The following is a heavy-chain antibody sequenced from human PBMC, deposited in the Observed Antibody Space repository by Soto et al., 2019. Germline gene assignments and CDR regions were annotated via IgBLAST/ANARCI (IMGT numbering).Heavy chain of an antibody. CDR2: IIPIFGTA. V-gene: IGHV1-69*05. J-gene: IGHJ5*02. Sequence: SVKVSCKASGGTFSSYAISWVRQAPGQGLEWMGGIIPIFGTANYAQKFQGRVTMTTDPSTRTAYMELRSLRSDDTAVYYCAKKSSSSSWFDPWGQGTLVTVSS. CDR1: GGTFSSYA. CDR3: AKKSSSSSWFDP. D-gene: IGHD6-6*01.